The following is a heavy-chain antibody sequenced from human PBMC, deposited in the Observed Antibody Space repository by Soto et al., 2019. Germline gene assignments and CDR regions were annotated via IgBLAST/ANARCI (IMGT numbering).Heavy chain of an antibody. D-gene: IGHD1-26*01. Sequence: QAQLVQSGAEVKEPGASVKVSCKASGYIFSDFHMHWVRQAPGQGLEWLAIISPTSDLTIYARKFQGRLSVTRDTFARTLYMDLPSMTPDDTAVHYCARECGVGCGSYSLWGQGTLVTVSS. CDR2: ISPTSDLT. CDR1: GYIFSDFH. J-gene: IGHJ4*02. V-gene: IGHV1-46*03. CDR3: ARECGVGCGSYSL.